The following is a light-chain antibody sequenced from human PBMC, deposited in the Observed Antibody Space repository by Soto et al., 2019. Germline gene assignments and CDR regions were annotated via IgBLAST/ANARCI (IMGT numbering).Light chain of an antibody. V-gene: IGLV2-14*01. CDR1: SSDVGGYNY. CDR2: EVS. Sequence: QSALTQPAFVSGSPGQSITISCTGTSSDVGGYNYVSWYQHPPGKAPKLMISEVSNRPSGVSNRFSGSKSGNTASLTISGLQAEDEADYYCSSYTSTSTRVLGTGTKVTVL. J-gene: IGLJ1*01. CDR3: SSYTSTSTRV.